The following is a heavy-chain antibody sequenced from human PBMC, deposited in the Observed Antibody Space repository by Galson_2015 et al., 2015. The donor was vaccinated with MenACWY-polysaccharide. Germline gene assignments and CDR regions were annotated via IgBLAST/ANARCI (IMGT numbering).Heavy chain of an antibody. CDR2: IFYNGNT. D-gene: IGHD3-22*01. Sequence: LSLTCSVSGASITTGLYYLGWLRQLPGKGLEWIGSIFYNGNTYYNLSLESRAAVSADTSKSQFFLRLTSMTAADTAVYFCARAAHYEPFNIWGQGTLVTVSS. CDR3: ARAAHYEPFNI. J-gene: IGHJ3*02. CDR1: GASITTGLYY. V-gene: IGHV4-39*07.